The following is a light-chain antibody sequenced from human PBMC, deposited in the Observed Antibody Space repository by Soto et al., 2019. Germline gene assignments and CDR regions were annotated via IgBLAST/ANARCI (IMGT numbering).Light chain of an antibody. CDR2: AAS. CDR3: LQGYISLRT. Sequence: DIQMTQSPSSLSASVGARVTITCRASQTISCYLYWYQQKPGKAPKLLIYAASTLQSGVPSRFSGSGSGTDFTLTISSLQPEDFATDYFLQGYISLRTFGHGTKVQIK. V-gene: IGKV1-39*01. CDR1: QTISCY. J-gene: IGKJ1*01.